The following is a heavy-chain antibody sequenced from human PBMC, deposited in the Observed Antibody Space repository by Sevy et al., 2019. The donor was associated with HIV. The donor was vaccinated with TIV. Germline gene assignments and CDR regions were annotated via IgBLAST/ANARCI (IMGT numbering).Heavy chain of an antibody. CDR3: ARDGLYGGNFEYFQH. J-gene: IGHJ1*01. CDR2: ITGSSTTI. D-gene: IGHD4-17*01. V-gene: IGHV3-23*01. CDR1: GFTFSSYW. Sequence: GGSLRLSCAASGFTFSSYWMTWVRQAPGKGLDWVSSITGSSTTIYYADSVKGRFTVSRDNSNNTLYLHINSLRAEDTAVYYCARDGLYGGNFEYFQHWGQGTLVTVSS.